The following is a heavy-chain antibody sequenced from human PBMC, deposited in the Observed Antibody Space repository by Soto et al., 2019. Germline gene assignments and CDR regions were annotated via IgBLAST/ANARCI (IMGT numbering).Heavy chain of an antibody. CDR1: GYTFTSYA. Sequence: GASVKVSCKASGYTFTSYAMHWVRQAPGQRLEWMGWINAGNGNTKYSQKFQGRVTITRDTSASTAYMELSSLRSEDTAVYYCARDSWPYYYGSGSYMTPTYYYGMDVWGQGTTVTVSS. V-gene: IGHV1-3*01. D-gene: IGHD3-10*01. CDR3: ARDSWPYYYGSGSYMTPTYYYGMDV. CDR2: INAGNGNT. J-gene: IGHJ6*02.